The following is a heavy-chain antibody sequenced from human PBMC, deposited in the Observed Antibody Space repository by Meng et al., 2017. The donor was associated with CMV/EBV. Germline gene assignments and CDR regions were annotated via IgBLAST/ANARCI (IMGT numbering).Heavy chain of an antibody. Sequence: YGGSFSGYYWSWIRQPPGKGLEWIGDIHHSGSTNSNPSLKSRVTISVDTSKNQFSLKLSSVTAADTAVYYCASLNYCSSTSCSRRFDYWGQGTLVTVSS. CDR2: IHHSGST. CDR1: GGSFSGYY. CDR3: ASLNYCSSTSCSRRFDY. J-gene: IGHJ4*02. V-gene: IGHV4-34*01. D-gene: IGHD2-2*01.